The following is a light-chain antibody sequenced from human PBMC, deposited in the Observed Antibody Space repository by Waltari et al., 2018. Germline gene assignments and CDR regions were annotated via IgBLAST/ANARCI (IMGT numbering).Light chain of an antibody. CDR1: SSDVGGYTY. V-gene: IGLV2-14*03. CDR3: SSYTSSSTLYV. J-gene: IGLJ1*01. CDR2: DVS. Sequence: QSALTQPASVSGSPGQSITISCTGTSSDVGGYTYVSWYQQHPGKTPKLMIYDVSKRTSGVSYRFSRSKSGNTASLTISGLQAEDEADYYCSSYTSSSTLYVFGTGTKVTVL.